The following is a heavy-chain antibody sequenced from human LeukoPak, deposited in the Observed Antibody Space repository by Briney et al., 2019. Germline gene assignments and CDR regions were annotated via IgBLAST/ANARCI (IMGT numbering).Heavy chain of an antibody. CDR1: GASINSDTYY. Sequence: SETLSLTCTVSGASINSDTYYWGWIRQPPGKGLEWIGSIYYSGSTYYNPSLKSRVTISVDTSKNQFSLKLSSVTAADTAVYYCARDLAGQPNIVATNAFDIWGQGTMVTVSS. CDR3: ARDLAGQPNIVATNAFDI. V-gene: IGHV4-39*07. CDR2: IYYSGST. D-gene: IGHD5-12*01. J-gene: IGHJ3*02.